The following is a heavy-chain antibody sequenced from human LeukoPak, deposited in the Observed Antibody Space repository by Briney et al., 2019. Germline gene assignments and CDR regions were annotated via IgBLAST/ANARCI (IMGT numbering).Heavy chain of an antibody. V-gene: IGHV4-59*01. J-gene: IGHJ4*02. CDR2: IYISGNT. CDR3: ARYDSSGYYPDY. CDR1: GGSISSDY. D-gene: IGHD3-22*01. Sequence: SETLSLTCTVSGGSISSDYWSWIRQPPGKGLEWIGYIYISGNTNYNPSLKSRVTISIDTSKNQFSLRLTSVTAADTAVYYCARYDSSGYYPDYWGQGTLVTVSS.